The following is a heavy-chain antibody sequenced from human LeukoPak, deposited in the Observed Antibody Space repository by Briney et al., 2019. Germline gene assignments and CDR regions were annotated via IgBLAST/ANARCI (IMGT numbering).Heavy chain of an antibody. J-gene: IGHJ4*02. CDR2: INHSGIS. D-gene: IGHD1-14*01. V-gene: IGHV4-34*01. CDR3: VRGPDHAKVGY. Sequence: PSETLSPTCAVYGGSFSHSYWNWVRQPPGKGLEWIGEINHSGISSYKPSLSSRVTMSQDTSKNHFSLKLASVAAADTAVYYCVRGPDHAKVGYWGQGTPVTVSS. CDR1: GGSFSHSY.